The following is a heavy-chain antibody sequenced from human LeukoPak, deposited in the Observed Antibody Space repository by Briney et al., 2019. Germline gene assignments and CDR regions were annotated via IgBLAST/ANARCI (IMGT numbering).Heavy chain of an antibody. CDR1: GYSISSGYY. Sequence: SETLSLTCTVSGYSISSGYYWGWIRQPPGKGLEWIGSIYHSGSTYYNPSLKSRVTISVDTSKNQFSLKLSSVTAADTAVYYCARDPPLLYIWGQGTMVTVSS. J-gene: IGHJ3*02. V-gene: IGHV4-38-2*02. D-gene: IGHD2/OR15-2a*01. CDR3: ARDPPLLYI. CDR2: IYHSGST.